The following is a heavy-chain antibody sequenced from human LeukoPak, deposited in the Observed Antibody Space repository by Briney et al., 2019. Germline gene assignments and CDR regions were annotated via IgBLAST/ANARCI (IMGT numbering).Heavy chain of an antibody. CDR2: IYYSGST. J-gene: IGHJ4*02. Sequence: SETLSPTCSVSGGSINTFYWSWIRQPPGKGLEWIGYIYYSGSTNYNPSLKSRVSISVDTSNNQFSLRLTSMTAADTAVYYCARSIPTFGVAVPGYHFFDYWGQGTLVTVSS. CDR3: ARSIPTFGVAVPGYHFFDY. D-gene: IGHD3-3*01. CDR1: GGSINTFY. V-gene: IGHV4-59*12.